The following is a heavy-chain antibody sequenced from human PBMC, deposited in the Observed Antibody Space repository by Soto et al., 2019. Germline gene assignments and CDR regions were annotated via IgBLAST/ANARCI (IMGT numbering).Heavy chain of an antibody. V-gene: IGHV3-23*01. CDR3: ANGPWGYYGMDV. D-gene: IGHD3-16*01. CDR1: GFTFSSYA. CDR2: ISGSGGST. Sequence: GGSLRLSCAASGFTFSSYAMSWVRQAPGKGLEWASAISGSGGSTYYADSVKGRFTISRDNSKNTLYLQMNSLRAEDTAVYYCANGPWGYYGMDVWGQGTTVTVSS. J-gene: IGHJ6*02.